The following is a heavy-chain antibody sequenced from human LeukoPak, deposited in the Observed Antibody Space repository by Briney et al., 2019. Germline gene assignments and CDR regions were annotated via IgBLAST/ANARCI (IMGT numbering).Heavy chain of an antibody. CDR2: IRYDGNDK. CDR3: AQDSGKGDF. D-gene: IGHD1-14*01. CDR1: GFTFSHYG. V-gene: IGHV3-30*02. J-gene: IGHJ4*02. Sequence: PGGSLRLSCAASGFTFSHYGMHWVRQAPGKGLEWVPFIRYDGNDKYYTDSVKGRFTISRDNSRNTLYLQMNSLRAEDMAVYYCAQDSGKGDFWGQGTLVTVSS.